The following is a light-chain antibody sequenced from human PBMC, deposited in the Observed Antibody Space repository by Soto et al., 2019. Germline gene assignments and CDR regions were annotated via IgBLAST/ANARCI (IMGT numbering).Light chain of an antibody. CDR1: QSIDNY. Sequence: DIQMTQSPSSLSASVGDRVSITCRASQSIDNYLIWYQHRPGKAPKVLIYAASNLKIGVPSRFSGSGSGTDFTLTISNLQPEDSATYYCQQSYAAPLTFGIGTKVEIK. CDR3: QQSYAAPLT. CDR2: AAS. V-gene: IGKV1-39*01. J-gene: IGKJ2*01.